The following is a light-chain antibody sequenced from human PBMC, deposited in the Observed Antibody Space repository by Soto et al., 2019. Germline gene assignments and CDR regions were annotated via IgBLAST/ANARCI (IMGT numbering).Light chain of an antibody. V-gene: IGKV3-20*01. Sequence: EIVLTQSPGTLSLSPGERATLSCRASQSVSSSYLAWYQQKPGQAPSLLIYGASSRATGIPDRFSGSGSGKDFTLTISRVEPEDFAVYYCQQYGSSSWTFGQGTKVDVK. CDR3: QQYGSSSWT. J-gene: IGKJ1*01. CDR1: QSVSSSY. CDR2: GAS.